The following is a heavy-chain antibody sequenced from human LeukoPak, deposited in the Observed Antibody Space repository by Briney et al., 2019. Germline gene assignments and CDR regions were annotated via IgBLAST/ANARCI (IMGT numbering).Heavy chain of an antibody. CDR3: AKGRYYYGSGLEY. CDR2: ISWNSGSI. Sequence: PGESLRLSCAASGFTFDDYAMHWVRQAPGKGLEWVSGISWNSGSIGYADSVKGRFTISRDNAKNSLYLQMNSLRAEDTALYYCAKGRYYYGSGLEYWGQGTLVTVSS. CDR1: GFTFDDYA. J-gene: IGHJ4*02. V-gene: IGHV3-9*01. D-gene: IGHD3-10*01.